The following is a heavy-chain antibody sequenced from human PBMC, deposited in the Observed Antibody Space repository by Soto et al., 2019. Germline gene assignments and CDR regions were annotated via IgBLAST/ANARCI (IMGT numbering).Heavy chain of an antibody. CDR3: ARDRSGWYDF. J-gene: IGHJ5*01. CDR2: IRPHNGDT. CDR1: GYTFTTIR. V-gene: IGHV1-18*01. D-gene: IGHD6-19*01. Sequence: QVQLVQSAAEVGKPGASVKVSCKASGYTFTTIRLSWVRQAPGQGLEWMGWIRPHNGDTKYAQKLQGRVTMTADTSMTTAYMEVKSLRPYDTAVFYCARDRSGWYDFWGQGTLVTVSS.